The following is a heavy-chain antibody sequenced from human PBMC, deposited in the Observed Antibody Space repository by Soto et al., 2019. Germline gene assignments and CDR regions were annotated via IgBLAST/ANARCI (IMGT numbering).Heavy chain of an antibody. CDR1: GFTFSSYG. Sequence: PGGSLRLSCAASGFTFSSYGMHWVRQAPGKGLEWVAVIWYDGSNKYYADSVKGRFTISRDNSNNTLYLQMNSLRAEDTAVYYCARGETYYYDSSGYSDYWGQGTLVTVSS. J-gene: IGHJ4*02. D-gene: IGHD3-22*01. V-gene: IGHV3-33*01. CDR2: IWYDGSNK. CDR3: ARGETYYYDSSGYSDY.